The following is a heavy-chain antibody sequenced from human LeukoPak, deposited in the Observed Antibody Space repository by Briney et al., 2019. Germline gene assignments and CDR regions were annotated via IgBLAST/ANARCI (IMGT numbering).Heavy chain of an antibody. CDR1: GYRLSYYG. CDR2: INAYTGNT. D-gene: IGHD3-22*01. Sequence: GASVKVSCKASGYRLSYYGISWVRQAPGQGLEWMGWINAYTGNTNYAQKLQGRVTMTTDTSTSTAYMELRSLGSDDTAVYYCARAHPEYYDSSGYNPLDFWGQGTLVTVSS. CDR3: ARAHPEYYDSSGYNPLDF. J-gene: IGHJ4*02. V-gene: IGHV1-18*01.